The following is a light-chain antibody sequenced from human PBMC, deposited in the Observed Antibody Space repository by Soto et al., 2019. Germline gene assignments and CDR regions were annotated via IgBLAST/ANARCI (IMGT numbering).Light chain of an antibody. CDR1: SSDIAYYKY. J-gene: IGLJ1*01. Sequence: QSVLTQPPSASGSPGQSVTISCTGTSSDIAYYKYVSWYQQHPGKAPKLILYEVSERPSGVPDRFSGSKSGNTASLTVSGPQAEDEALYYCSSYAGSNDFVFGTGTKVTVL. V-gene: IGLV2-8*01. CDR3: SSYAGSNDFV. CDR2: EVS.